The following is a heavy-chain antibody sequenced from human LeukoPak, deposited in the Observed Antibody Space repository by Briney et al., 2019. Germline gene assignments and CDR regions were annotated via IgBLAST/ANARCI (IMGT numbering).Heavy chain of an antibody. CDR3: AKLPKNWNDNWFDP. CDR2: ISYDGSNK. D-gene: IGHD1-1*01. CDR1: GFTFSSYA. Sequence: QSGGSLRLSCAASGFTFSSYAMHWVRQAPGKGLEWVAVISYDGSNKYYADPVKGRFTISRDNSKNTLYLQMNSLRAEDTAVYYCAKLPKNWNDNWFDPWGQGTLVTVSS. J-gene: IGHJ5*02. V-gene: IGHV3-30*04.